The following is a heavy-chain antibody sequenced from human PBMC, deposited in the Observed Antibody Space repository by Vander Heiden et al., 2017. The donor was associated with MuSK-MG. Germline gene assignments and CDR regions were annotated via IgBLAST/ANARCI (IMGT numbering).Heavy chain of an antibody. J-gene: IGHJ5*02. CDR2: IYWDDDK. CDR1: GFSLSTSGVG. D-gene: IGHD3-10*01. CDR3: AHRRAYGSGSYYNVRWYDP. V-gene: IGHV2-5*02. Sequence: QITLKESGPTLVKPTQTPTLTCTFSGFSLSTSGVGVGWIRQPPGKALEWLALIYWDDDKRYSPSLKSRLTITKDTSKNQVVLTMTNMDPVDTATYYCAHRRAYGSGSYYNVRWYDPWGQGTLVTDSS.